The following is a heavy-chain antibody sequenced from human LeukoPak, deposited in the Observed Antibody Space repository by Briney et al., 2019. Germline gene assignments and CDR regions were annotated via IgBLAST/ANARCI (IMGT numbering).Heavy chain of an antibody. CDR3: AKETIFGVATPLDY. Sequence: SETLSLTCTVSGGSISSYYWSWIRQPAGKGLEWIGRIYTSGSTNYNPSLKSRVTMSVDTSKNQFSLKLSSVTAADTAVYYCAKETIFGVATPLDYWGQGTLVTVSS. J-gene: IGHJ4*02. V-gene: IGHV4-4*07. D-gene: IGHD3-3*01. CDR1: GGSISSYY. CDR2: IYTSGST.